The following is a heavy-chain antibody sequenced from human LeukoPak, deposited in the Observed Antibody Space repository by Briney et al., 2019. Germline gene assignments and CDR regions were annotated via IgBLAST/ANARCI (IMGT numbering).Heavy chain of an antibody. D-gene: IGHD5-18*01. CDR3: AREDTALVIAY. V-gene: IGHV3-33*08. CDR1: AFTFSSYG. CDR2: MWYDGSNK. Sequence: GGSLRLSCATSAFTFSSYGMHWVRQAPGKGLEWVAIMWYDGSNKYYTDSVKGRFTISRDNSKNTLYLQMNSLRVEDTAVYYCAREDTALVIAYWGQGTLVTVSS. J-gene: IGHJ4*02.